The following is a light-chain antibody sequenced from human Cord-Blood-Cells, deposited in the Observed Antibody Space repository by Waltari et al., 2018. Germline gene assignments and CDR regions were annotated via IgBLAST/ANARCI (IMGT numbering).Light chain of an antibody. CDR2: DVS. CDR1: SSDVGGYNY. J-gene: IGLJ3*02. Sequence: SALTQPASVAGCPGQSITISCTGTSSDVGGYNYVSWYQQHPGKAPKLMIYDVSKRPSGVSNRFSGSKSGNTASLTISGLQAEDEADYYCSSYTSSSTWVFGGGTKLTVL. CDR3: SSYTSSSTWV. V-gene: IGLV2-14*01.